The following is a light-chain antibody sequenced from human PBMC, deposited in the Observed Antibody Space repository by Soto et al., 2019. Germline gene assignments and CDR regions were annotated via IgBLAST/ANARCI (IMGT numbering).Light chain of an antibody. Sequence: QSVLTQPRSASGSPGQSVAISCTGTSSDVGGYNCVSWYQQHPCKAPTLMIYEVNQRPSGVPDRFSGSKSGNTASLTVSGLQAEDEADYYCSSYAGSSNVFGTGTKVTV. CDR3: SSYAGSSNV. CDR2: EVN. V-gene: IGLV2-8*01. CDR1: SSDVGGYNC. J-gene: IGLJ1*01.